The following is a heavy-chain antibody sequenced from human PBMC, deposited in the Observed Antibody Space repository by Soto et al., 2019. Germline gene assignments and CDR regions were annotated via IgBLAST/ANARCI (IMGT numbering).Heavy chain of an antibody. Sequence: EVQLVETGGGLIQPGGSLRLSCAASGFTVSSNYMSWVRQAPGKGLEWVSVIYSGGSTYYADSVKGRFTISRDNSKNTLDLQMDSLRAEDTAVYYCARDMGYSSGHGFDYWGQGTLVTVSS. D-gene: IGHD6-19*01. J-gene: IGHJ4*02. CDR2: IYSGGST. V-gene: IGHV3-53*02. CDR1: GFTVSSNY. CDR3: ARDMGYSSGHGFDY.